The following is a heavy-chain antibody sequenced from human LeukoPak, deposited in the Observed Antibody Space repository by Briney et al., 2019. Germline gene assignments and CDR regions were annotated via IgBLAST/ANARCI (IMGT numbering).Heavy chain of an antibody. CDR2: INPSGGST. CDR3: ARAAQQLVRGPENWFDP. J-gene: IGHJ5*02. D-gene: IGHD6-13*01. Sequence: ASVKVSCKASGYTFTGYYMHWVRQAPGQGLEWMGIINPSGGSTSYAQKFQGRVTMTRDTSTSTVYMELSSLRSEDTAVYYCARAAQQLVRGPENWFDPWGQGTLVTVSS. CDR1: GYTFTGYY. V-gene: IGHV1-46*01.